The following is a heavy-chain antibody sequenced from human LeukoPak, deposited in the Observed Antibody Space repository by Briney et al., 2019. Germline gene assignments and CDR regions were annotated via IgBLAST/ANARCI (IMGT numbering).Heavy chain of an antibody. CDR1: GFTFRSYS. CDR2: ISGSSGTI. CDR3: AREREVILYNWNYGGIFDY. Sequence: GGSLRLSCAASGFTFRSYSMNWVRQAPGKGLEWLSYISGSSGTIHYADYVKGRFTISRDNAKNSLYLQINSLRAEDTAVYYCAREREVILYNWNYGGIFDYWGQGTLVTVSS. J-gene: IGHJ4*02. V-gene: IGHV3-48*01. D-gene: IGHD1-7*01.